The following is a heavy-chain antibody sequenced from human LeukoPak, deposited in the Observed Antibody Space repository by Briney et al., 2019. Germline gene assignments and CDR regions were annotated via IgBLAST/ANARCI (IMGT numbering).Heavy chain of an antibody. V-gene: IGHV4-30-4*08. CDR2: IYYSGST. Sequence: SQTLSLTCTVSGGSISSGDYYWSWIRQPPGKCLEWIGYIYYSGSTYYNPSLKSRVTISVDTSKNQFSLKLSSVTAADTAVYYCARDGSGGSVAFDHWGQGTLVTVSS. CDR1: GGSISSGDYY. J-gene: IGHJ4*02. D-gene: IGHD4-23*01. CDR3: ARDGSGGSVAFDH.